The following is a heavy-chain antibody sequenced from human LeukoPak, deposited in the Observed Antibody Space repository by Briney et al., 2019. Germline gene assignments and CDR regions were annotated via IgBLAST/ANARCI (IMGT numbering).Heavy chain of an antibody. Sequence: GGSLRLSCAASGFTFSSYWMHWVCQAPGKGLVWVSRSNSDGSTTNYADSVKGRFTISIDNARNTLYLQMNSLRAEDTAVYYCAKHSLKTGYSSGRIWDYWGQGTLVTVSS. V-gene: IGHV3-74*01. CDR1: GFTFSSYW. CDR3: AKHSLKTGYSSGRIWDY. CDR2: SNSDGSTT. D-gene: IGHD6-19*01. J-gene: IGHJ4*02.